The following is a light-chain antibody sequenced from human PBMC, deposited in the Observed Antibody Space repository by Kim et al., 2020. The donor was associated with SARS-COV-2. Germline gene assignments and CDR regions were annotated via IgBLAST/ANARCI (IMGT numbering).Light chain of an antibody. Sequence: EIVLTQSPATLSLSPRERATLSCRASQSVSSYLVWYQQKPGQAPRLLIYDASSRATGIPARFSGSGSGTDLTLTISSLEPEDSAVYYCQQRNSWPRTFGGGTKVDIK. CDR1: QSVSSY. J-gene: IGKJ4*01. CDR3: QQRNSWPRT. CDR2: DAS. V-gene: IGKV3-11*01.